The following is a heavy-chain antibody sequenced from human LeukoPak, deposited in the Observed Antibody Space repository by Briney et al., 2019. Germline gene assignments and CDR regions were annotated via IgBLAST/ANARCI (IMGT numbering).Heavy chain of an antibody. Sequence: SETLSLTCTVSGGSISSYYWSWIRQPPGKGLEWIGYIYNSGSTKYNPSLKSRVTISVDTSKNQFSLKLSSVTAADTAVYYCARFLYDSSGYYYSYFDYWGQGTLVTVSS. J-gene: IGHJ4*02. D-gene: IGHD3-22*01. V-gene: IGHV4-59*08. CDR3: ARFLYDSSGYYYSYFDY. CDR2: IYNSGST. CDR1: GGSISSYY.